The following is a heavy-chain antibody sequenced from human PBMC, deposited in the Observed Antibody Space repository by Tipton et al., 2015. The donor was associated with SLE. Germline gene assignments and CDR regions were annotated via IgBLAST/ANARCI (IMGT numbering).Heavy chain of an antibody. Sequence: TLSLTCAVYGESFSGYYWSWIRQAPGKGLEWIGEMHHSGSTKYNPSLKSRVTISADTSKNHFSLKVTSVTAADTAVYYCARNVRAGFCSGGSPRCAFDIWGQGTMVTVSS. CDR2: MHHSGST. D-gene: IGHD2-15*01. V-gene: IGHV4-34*01. CDR3: ARNVRAGFCSGGSPRCAFDI. J-gene: IGHJ3*02. CDR1: GESFSGYY.